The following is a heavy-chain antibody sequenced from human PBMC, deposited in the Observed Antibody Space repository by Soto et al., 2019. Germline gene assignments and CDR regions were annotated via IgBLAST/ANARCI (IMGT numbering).Heavy chain of an antibody. Sequence: EVQLVESGGGLAQTGTSLRLSCAASGFSFDDYAMHWVRQGPGKGLEWGSGSSYNRDNTGNAVSGKGRFTIPSDNAKKSLYMEMNSLRTEDTALYYCAKAAARNYYGSLGYMDVWGKGTTVTVSS. J-gene: IGHJ6*03. CDR1: GFSFDDYA. CDR2: SSYNRDNT. CDR3: AKAAARNYYGSLGYMDV. D-gene: IGHD3-10*01. V-gene: IGHV3-9*01.